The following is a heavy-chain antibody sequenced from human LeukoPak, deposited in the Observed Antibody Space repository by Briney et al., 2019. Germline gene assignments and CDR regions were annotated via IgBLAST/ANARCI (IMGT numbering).Heavy chain of an antibody. J-gene: IGHJ6*02. CDR1: GFTFSSYG. D-gene: IGHD3-3*01. V-gene: IGHV3-30*18. CDR2: ISYDGSNK. Sequence: PGRSLRLSCAASGFTFSSYGMHWVRQAPGKGLEWVAVISYDGSNKYYADSVKGRFTISRGNSKNTLYLQMNSLRAEDTAVYYCAKDLGSGPLMDVWGQGTTVTVSS. CDR3: AKDLGSGPLMDV.